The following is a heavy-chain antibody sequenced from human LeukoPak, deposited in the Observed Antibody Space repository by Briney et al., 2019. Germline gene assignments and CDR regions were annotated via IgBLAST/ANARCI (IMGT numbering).Heavy chain of an antibody. D-gene: IGHD2-21*01. J-gene: IGHJ4*02. V-gene: IGHV4-39*07. CDR3: ARGLVGLDY. CDR2: IYSSGLT. CDR1: GVSISSSNSY. Sequence: SETLSLTCTVSGVSISSSNSYWGWIRQPPGKGLEWIGSIYSSGLTYYHPSLKSRLTISSDTSNNQFSPKLSSVTAADTAVYYCARGLVGLDYWGQGTLVTVSS.